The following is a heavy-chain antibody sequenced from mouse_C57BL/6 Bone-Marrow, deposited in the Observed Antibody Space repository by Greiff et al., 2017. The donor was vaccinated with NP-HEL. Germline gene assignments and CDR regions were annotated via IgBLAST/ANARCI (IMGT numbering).Heavy chain of an antibody. CDR2: IYPRSGNT. V-gene: IGHV1-81*01. D-gene: IGHD2-14*01. CDR3: AGSIVLRYFDV. J-gene: IGHJ1*03. CDR1: GYTFTSYG. Sequence: VKLQQSGAELARPGASVKLSCTASGYTFTSYGISWVKQRPGQGLEWIGEIYPRSGNTYYNEQFKGKATLTADKSSSTAYMGLRSLTSEDSAVYLDAGSIVLRYFDVWGTGTTVTVSS.